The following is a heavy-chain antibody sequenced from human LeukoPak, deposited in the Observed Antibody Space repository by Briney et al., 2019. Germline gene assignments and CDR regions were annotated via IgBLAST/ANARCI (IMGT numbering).Heavy chain of an antibody. CDR3: ARGLAGYSSSPTD. J-gene: IGHJ4*02. Sequence: SETLSLTCTVSGGSISSYYWSWIRQPPGKGLEWIGEINHSGSTNYNPSLKSRVTISVDTSKNQFSLKLSSVTAADTAVYYCARGLAGYSSSPTDWGQGTLVTVSS. D-gene: IGHD6-13*01. CDR2: INHSGST. V-gene: IGHV4-34*01. CDR1: GGSISSYY.